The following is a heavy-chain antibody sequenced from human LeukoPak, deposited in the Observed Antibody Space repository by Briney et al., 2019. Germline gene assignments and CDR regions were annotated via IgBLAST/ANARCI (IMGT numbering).Heavy chain of an antibody. Sequence: SETLSLTCTVPGGSISSSSYYWGWIRQPPGKGLEWIGSIYYSGSTYYNPSLKSRVTISVDTSKNQFSLKLSSVTAADTAVYYCASDGVQLWLEDYYYMDVWGKGTTVTVSS. D-gene: IGHD5-18*01. V-gene: IGHV4-39*07. CDR2: IYYSGST. CDR1: GGSISSSSYY. CDR3: ASDGVQLWLEDYYYMDV. J-gene: IGHJ6*03.